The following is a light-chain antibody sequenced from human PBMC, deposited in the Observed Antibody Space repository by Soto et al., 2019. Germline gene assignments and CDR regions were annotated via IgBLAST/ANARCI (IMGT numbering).Light chain of an antibody. CDR3: ATWDGSLDGYV. CDR2: SHN. CDR1: SSNIGSNN. Sequence: QSVLTQPPSASGTPGQRVTISCSGSSSNIGSNNVNWYQQLPGTAPKLLIYSHNHRPSGVPDRFSGSKSGTSASLAISGLQSEDEADYYCATWDGSLDGYVFGTGTKVTVL. V-gene: IGLV1-44*01. J-gene: IGLJ1*01.